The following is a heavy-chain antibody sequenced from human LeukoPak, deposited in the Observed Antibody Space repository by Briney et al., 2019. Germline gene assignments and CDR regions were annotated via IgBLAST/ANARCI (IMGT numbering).Heavy chain of an antibody. J-gene: IGHJ5*02. Sequence: ASVKVSCKAPGYTFTGYYMHWVRQAPGQGLEWMGWINPNSGGTNYAQKFQGRVTMTRDTSISTAYMELSRLRSDDTAVYYCARVLGYCSSTSCSGEAINWFDPWGQGTLVTVSS. D-gene: IGHD2-2*01. CDR1: GYTFTGYY. CDR2: INPNSGGT. CDR3: ARVLGYCSSTSCSGEAINWFDP. V-gene: IGHV1-2*02.